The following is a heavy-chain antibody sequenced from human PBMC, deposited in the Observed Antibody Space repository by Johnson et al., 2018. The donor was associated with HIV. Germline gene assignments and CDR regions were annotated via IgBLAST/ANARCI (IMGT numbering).Heavy chain of an antibody. V-gene: IGHV3-23*04. D-gene: IGHD2-15*01. Sequence: MLLVESGGGLVKPGGSLRLSCAASGFTFSNYVMTWVRQAPGKGLQWVSDISASGGSAYYADSVKGRFTISRDNSKNTLYLQMNSLRAEDTAVYYCARDDGGGGDAFDIWGQGTMVTVSS. J-gene: IGHJ3*02. CDR3: ARDDGGGGDAFDI. CDR1: GFTFSNYV. CDR2: ISASGGSA.